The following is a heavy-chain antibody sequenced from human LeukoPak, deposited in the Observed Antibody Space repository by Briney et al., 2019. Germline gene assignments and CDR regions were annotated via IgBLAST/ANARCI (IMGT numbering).Heavy chain of an antibody. CDR2: IIEDGSKK. V-gene: IGHV3-7*03. J-gene: IGHJ6*02. Sequence: GGSLRLSCTASGFIFSNYYMGWVRQAPGKGLEWVANIIEDGSKKYYVDSVEGRFTISRDNAKNSVYLQRNSLRAEDTAVYYCAKGLFGDYYYYGMDVWGQGTTVTVSS. D-gene: IGHD3-16*01. CDR3: AKGLFGDYYYYGMDV. CDR1: GFIFSNYY.